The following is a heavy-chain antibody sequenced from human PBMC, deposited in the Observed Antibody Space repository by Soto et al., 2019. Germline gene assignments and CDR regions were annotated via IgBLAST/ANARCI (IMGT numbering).Heavy chain of an antibody. D-gene: IGHD3-3*01. CDR3: ARVGLRFLEWLFPNWFDP. CDR2: IYYSGST. Sequence: PSETLSLTCTVSGGSISSGDYYWSWIRQPPGKGLEWIGYIYYSGSTYYNPSLKSRVTISVDTSKNQFSLKLSSVTAADTAVYYCARVGLRFLEWLFPNWFDPWGQGTLVTVSS. J-gene: IGHJ5*02. CDR1: GGSISSGDYY. V-gene: IGHV4-30-4*01.